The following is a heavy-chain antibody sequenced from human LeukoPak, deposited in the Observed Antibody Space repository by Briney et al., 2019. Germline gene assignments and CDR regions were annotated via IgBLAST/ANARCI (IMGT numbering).Heavy chain of an antibody. CDR1: GFTFSSYG. CDR3: ARDYSARIAPNYYYYYYMDV. J-gene: IGHJ6*03. Sequence: PGRSLRLSCAASGFTFSSYGMHWVRQAPGKGLEWVAVIWYDRSNKYYADSVKGRFTISRDNSKNTLYLQMNSLRAEDTAVYYCARDYSARIAPNYYYYYYMDVWGKGTRSPSP. V-gene: IGHV3-33*01. CDR2: IWYDRSNK. D-gene: IGHD6-6*01.